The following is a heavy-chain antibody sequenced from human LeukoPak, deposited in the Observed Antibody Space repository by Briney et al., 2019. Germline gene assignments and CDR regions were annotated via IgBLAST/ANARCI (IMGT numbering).Heavy chain of an antibody. V-gene: IGHV4-59*08. J-gene: IGHJ4*02. Sequence: SETLSLTCTVSGGSISSYYWSWIRQPPGKGLEWIGYIYYSGSTNYNPSLKNRVTISVDTSKNQFSLKLSSVTAADTAVYYCARRDSSGNFDYWGQGTLVTVSS. D-gene: IGHD6-19*01. CDR2: IYYSGST. CDR1: GGSISSYY. CDR3: ARRDSSGNFDY.